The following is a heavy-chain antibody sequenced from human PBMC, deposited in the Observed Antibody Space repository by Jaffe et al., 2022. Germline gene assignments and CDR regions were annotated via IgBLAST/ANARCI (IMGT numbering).Heavy chain of an antibody. CDR2: IRSKAYGGTT. CDR1: GFTFGDYA. J-gene: IGHJ4*02. Sequence: EVQLVESGGGLVQPGRSLRLSCTASGFTFGDYAMSWFRQAPGKGLEWVGFIRSKAYGGTTEYAASVKGRFTISRDDSKSIAYLQMNSLKTEDTAVYYCTSRKLGYCSGGSCYLFDYWGQGTLVTVSS. CDR3: TSRKLGYCSGGSCYLFDY. D-gene: IGHD2-15*01. V-gene: IGHV3-49*03.